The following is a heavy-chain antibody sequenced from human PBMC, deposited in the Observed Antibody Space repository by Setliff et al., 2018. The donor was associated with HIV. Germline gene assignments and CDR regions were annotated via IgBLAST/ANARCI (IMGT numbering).Heavy chain of an antibody. CDR1: GGSISSDSSY. V-gene: IGHV4-61*01. D-gene: IGHD4-17*01. CDR3: ARRIYGNNPYFDY. CDR2: IYYSGST. J-gene: IGHJ4*02. Sequence: SETLSLTCTVSGGSISSDSSYWSWIRQPPGKGLEWIGYIYYSGSTSYNPSLKSRVTISVDTSQNQFSLKLSSVTAADTAIYYCARRIYGNNPYFDYWSQGTLVTVSS.